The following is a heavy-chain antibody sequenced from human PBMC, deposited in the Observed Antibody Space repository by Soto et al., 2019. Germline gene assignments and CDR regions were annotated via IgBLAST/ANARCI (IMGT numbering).Heavy chain of an antibody. CDR2: ISYDGSNK. D-gene: IGHD2-2*01. J-gene: IGHJ6*02. CDR1: GFTFSSYG. Sequence: GGSLRLSCAASGFTFSSYGMHWVRQAPGKGLEWVAVISYDGSNKYYADSVKGRFTISRDNSKNTLYLQMNSLRAEDTAVYYWAKDLRDCSSTSCYVVGRVYYYYGMDVWGQGTTVTVSS. CDR3: AKDLRDCSSTSCYVVGRVYYYYGMDV. V-gene: IGHV3-30*18.